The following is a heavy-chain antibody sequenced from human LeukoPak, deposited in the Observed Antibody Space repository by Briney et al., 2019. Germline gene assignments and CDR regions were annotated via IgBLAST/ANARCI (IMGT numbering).Heavy chain of an antibody. CDR2: ISSSGSTI. Sequence: GGSLRLSCAASGFTFSDYYMSWIRQAPGKGLEWVSYISSSGSTIYYADSVKGRFTISRDNAKSSLYLQMNSLRAEDTAVYYCAREKFVVRGVFDYWGQGTLVTVSS. J-gene: IGHJ4*02. CDR1: GFTFSDYY. CDR3: AREKFVVRGVFDY. D-gene: IGHD3-10*01. V-gene: IGHV3-11*01.